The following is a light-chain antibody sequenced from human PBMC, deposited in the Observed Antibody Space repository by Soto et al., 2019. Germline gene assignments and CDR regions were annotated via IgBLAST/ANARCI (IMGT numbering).Light chain of an antibody. V-gene: IGKV2-28*01. J-gene: IGKJ2*01. Sequence: DIVMTQSPLSLPVTPGEPASISCRSSQSLLHSNGNNYLDWYLQKPGQSPQLLISLGSTRASGVPDRFSGRGSDTDFTLKITRVEAEDVGIYSCMQARQAPFTFGQGTKLEVK. CDR2: LGS. CDR3: MQARQAPFT. CDR1: QSLLHSNGNNY.